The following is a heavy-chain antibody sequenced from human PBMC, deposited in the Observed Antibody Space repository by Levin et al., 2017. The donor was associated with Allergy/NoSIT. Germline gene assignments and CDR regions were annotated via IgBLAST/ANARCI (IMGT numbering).Heavy chain of an antibody. CDR2: IYYSGST. D-gene: IGHD6-13*01. Sequence: PSETLSLTCTVSGGSISSGGYYWSWIRQHPGKGLEWIGYIYYSGSTYYNPSLKSRVTISVDTSKNQFSLKLSSVTAADTAVYYCARDGGIAAAGTDHGFDYWGQGTLVTVSS. V-gene: IGHV4-31*03. CDR1: GGSISSGGYY. J-gene: IGHJ4*02. CDR3: ARDGGIAAAGTDHGFDY.